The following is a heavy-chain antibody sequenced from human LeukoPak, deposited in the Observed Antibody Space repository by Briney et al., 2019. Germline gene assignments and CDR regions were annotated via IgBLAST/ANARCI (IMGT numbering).Heavy chain of an antibody. CDR2: VSLEGVR. V-gene: IGHV4-4*02. CDR1: GGTITTMNW. Sequence: PSGTLSLTCGASGGTITTMNWWSWVRQFPGQGLQWIGEVSLEGVRNYNPSLTSRVTMSLDRAKNLLSLNLNSVTAADTAVYYCSGENVAFSTFGYWGQGILVTV. D-gene: IGHD1-1*01. CDR3: SGENVAFSTFGY. J-gene: IGHJ4*02.